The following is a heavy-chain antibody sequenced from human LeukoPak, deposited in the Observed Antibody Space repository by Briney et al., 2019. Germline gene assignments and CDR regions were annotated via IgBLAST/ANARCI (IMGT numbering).Heavy chain of an antibody. Sequence: ASVKVSCKASGYTFTSYDINWVRRATGQGLEWMGWMNPNSGNTGYAQKFQGRVTMTRNTSISTAYMELSSLRSEDTAVYYCASFSRKTTYYYDSSGYYFWGQGTLVTVSS. CDR2: MNPNSGNT. V-gene: IGHV1-8*01. CDR1: GYTFTSYD. J-gene: IGHJ4*02. D-gene: IGHD3-22*01. CDR3: ASFSRKTTYYYDSSGYYF.